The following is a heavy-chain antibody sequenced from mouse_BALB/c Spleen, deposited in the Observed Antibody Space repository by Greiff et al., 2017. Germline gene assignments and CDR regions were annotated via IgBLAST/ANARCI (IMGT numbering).Heavy chain of an antibody. V-gene: IGHV5-12-1*01. D-gene: IGHD2-3*01. J-gene: IGHJ3*01. Sequence: EVQLVESGGGLVKPGGSLKLSCAASGFAFSSYDMSWVRQSPEQRLEWVAYINSGGGSTNYPDTVKGRFTISSDNAKNTLYLQMSSLKSEDTAMYYCARRGLLRGFAYWGQGTLVTVSA. CDR1: GFAFSSYD. CDR3: ARRGLLRGFAY. CDR2: INSGGGST.